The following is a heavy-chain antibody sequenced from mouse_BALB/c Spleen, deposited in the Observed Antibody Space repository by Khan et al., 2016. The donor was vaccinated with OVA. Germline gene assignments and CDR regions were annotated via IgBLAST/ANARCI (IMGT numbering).Heavy chain of an antibody. CDR1: GFTFSSYS. Sequence: EVELVESGGDLVKPGGSLKLSCAASGFTFSSYSMSWVRQTPDKRLEWVASISSGGDYTYYPDSVKGRFTISRDNAKNTLYLQMSDLKSEDTARYYCGDYLPGSLDYWGQGTLVTVAA. J-gene: IGHJ3*01. CDR3: GDYLPGSLDY. D-gene: IGHD1-1*01. CDR2: ISSGGDYT. V-gene: IGHV5-6*01.